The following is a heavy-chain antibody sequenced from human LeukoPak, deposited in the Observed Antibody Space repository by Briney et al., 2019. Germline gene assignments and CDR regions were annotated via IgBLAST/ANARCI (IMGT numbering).Heavy chain of an antibody. Sequence: AGSLRLSCAASGVTFSSYSMNWVRQAPGKGLEWVSSISSSSSYIYYADSVKGRITISGDNAKNSLYLQMNSLRAEDTAVYYCARGLRSYSYFDYWGQGTLVTVSS. J-gene: IGHJ4*02. V-gene: IGHV3-21*01. CDR2: ISSSSSYI. CDR1: GVTFSSYS. D-gene: IGHD4-17*01. CDR3: ARGLRSYSYFDY.